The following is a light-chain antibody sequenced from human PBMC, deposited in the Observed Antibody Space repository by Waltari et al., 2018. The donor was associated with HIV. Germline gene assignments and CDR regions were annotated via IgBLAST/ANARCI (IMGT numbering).Light chain of an antibody. CDR2: GAS. CDR3: QQYGNSPET. J-gene: IGKJ1*01. V-gene: IGKV3-20*01. Sequence: EIVLTQSPGTLSLSPGERATLSCRASQIVSSAYLAWYQQKPGQAPSLLIYGASTRATGVPDRFSGSGFGTDFTLTISRLEPEDFAVYYCQQYGNSPETFGQGARVEI. CDR1: QIVSSAY.